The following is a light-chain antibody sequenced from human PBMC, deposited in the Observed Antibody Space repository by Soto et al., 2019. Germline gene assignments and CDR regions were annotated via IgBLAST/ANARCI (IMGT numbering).Light chain of an antibody. CDR2: GAS. J-gene: IGKJ1*01. CDR3: QQYGRSPRT. V-gene: IGKV3-20*01. Sequence: VLTQSPGSLCLSPGERPTLSGRASQSVECSTYLAWYQQKPGQAPRLLIYGASSRATCIPDRFSGSGSGTDFSLTISRLEPEDFAVYYCQQYGRSPRTFGQGTKVEIK. CDR1: QSVECSTY.